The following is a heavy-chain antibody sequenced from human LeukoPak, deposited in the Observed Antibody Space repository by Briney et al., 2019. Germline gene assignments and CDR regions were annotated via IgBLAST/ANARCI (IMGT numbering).Heavy chain of an antibody. CDR3: ARHLLYDSSGYYGNKFDP. Sequence: SETLSLTCTVSGGSISSSSYYWGWIRQPAGKGLEWIGRIYTSGSTNYNPSLKSRVTMSVDTSKNQFSLKLSSVTAADTAVYYCARHLLYDSSGYYGNKFDPWGQGTLVTVSS. J-gene: IGHJ5*02. D-gene: IGHD3-22*01. V-gene: IGHV4-61*02. CDR1: GGSISSSSYY. CDR2: IYTSGST.